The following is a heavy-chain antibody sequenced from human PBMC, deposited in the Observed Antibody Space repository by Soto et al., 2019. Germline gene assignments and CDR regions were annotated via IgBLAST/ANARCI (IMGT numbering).Heavy chain of an antibody. D-gene: IGHD6-19*01. Sequence: EVQLLESGGGLVQPGGSLRLSCAASGFTFSSYAMSWVRQAPGKGLEWVSAISGSGGTTYYADSVKGRFTFSRDNSETTLYLQMNSRRAEDTAVYYCAKTANGWFSAFDIWGQGTMVTVSS. CDR3: AKTANGWFSAFDI. J-gene: IGHJ3*02. CDR2: ISGSGGTT. V-gene: IGHV3-23*01. CDR1: GFTFSSYA.